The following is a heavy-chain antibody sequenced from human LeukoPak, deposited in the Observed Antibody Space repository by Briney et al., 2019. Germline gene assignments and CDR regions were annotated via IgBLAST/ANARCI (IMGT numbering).Heavy chain of an antibody. Sequence: ASVKVSCKASGYTFTVYYMHWVRQAPGQGLEWMGWINPNSGGTNYALKFQGRVTMTRDTSISTAYMELSRLRSDDTAVYYCARVPGYSSSWYVGAFDIWGQGTMVTVSS. J-gene: IGHJ3*02. V-gene: IGHV1-2*02. CDR1: GYTFTVYY. D-gene: IGHD6-13*01. CDR3: ARVPGYSSSWYVGAFDI. CDR2: INPNSGGT.